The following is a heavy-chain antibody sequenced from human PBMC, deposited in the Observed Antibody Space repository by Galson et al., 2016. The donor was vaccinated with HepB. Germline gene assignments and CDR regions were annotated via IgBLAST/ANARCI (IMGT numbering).Heavy chain of an antibody. Sequence: PALVKPTQTLTLTCTFSGFSLSTSGVGVGWIRQPPGKALEWLALIYWNDAKRYSPSLKSRLTITKDTSKNQVVLKVTNMYPVDTDTYYCAHSAPEYDYVWGTYCYNWFDPWGQGTLVTVSS. J-gene: IGHJ5*02. V-gene: IGHV2-5*01. CDR3: AHSAPEYDYVWGTYCYNWFDP. D-gene: IGHD3-16*02. CDR1: GFSLSTSGVG. CDR2: IYWNDAK.